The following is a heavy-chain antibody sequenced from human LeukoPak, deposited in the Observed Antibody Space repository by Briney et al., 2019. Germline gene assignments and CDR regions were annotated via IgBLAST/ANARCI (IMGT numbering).Heavy chain of an antibody. D-gene: IGHD1-26*01. Sequence: SETLSLTCIVSGYSISSGYYWGWIRQPPGKGLEWIGTIYRSGSTYSNPSLRGRVTITVDTSKNQFSLKLSSVTAADTAVYYCARTGAGYYYYYMDVWGKGTTVTVSS. CDR2: IYRSGST. V-gene: IGHV4-38-2*02. CDR3: ARTGAGYYYYYMDV. CDR1: GYSISSGYY. J-gene: IGHJ6*03.